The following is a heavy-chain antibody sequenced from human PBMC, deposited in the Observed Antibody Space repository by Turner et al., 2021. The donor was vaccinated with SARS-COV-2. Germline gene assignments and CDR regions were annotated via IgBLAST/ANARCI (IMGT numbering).Heavy chain of an antibody. CDR3: ATTNAIFGVVTNYSYYYGMDV. Sequence: QVQLVQSGAEVKKPGASVKVSCKVSGYTLTELSMHWVRQAPGKGLEWMGGFDPADVETIYAQKFQGRVTMTEDTSTDTAYMELSSLRSEDTAVYYCATTNAIFGVVTNYSYYYGMDVWGQGTTVTVSS. CDR2: FDPADVET. J-gene: IGHJ6*02. V-gene: IGHV1-24*01. CDR1: GYTLTELS. D-gene: IGHD3-3*01.